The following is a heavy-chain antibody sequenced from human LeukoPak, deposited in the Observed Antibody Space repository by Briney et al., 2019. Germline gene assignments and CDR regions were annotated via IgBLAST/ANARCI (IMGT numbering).Heavy chain of an antibody. J-gene: IGHJ6*03. Sequence: GGSLRLSCAASGFTFSSYAMSWVRQAPGKGLEWVSAISGSGGSTYYADSVKGRFTISRDNSKNTLYLQMNSLRAEDTAVYYCAKGSRIAVENLGRISWHYYYYMDVWGKGTTVTVSS. CDR1: GFTFSSYA. CDR3: AKGSRIAVENLGRISWHYYYYMDV. D-gene: IGHD6-19*01. CDR2: ISGSGGST. V-gene: IGHV3-23*01.